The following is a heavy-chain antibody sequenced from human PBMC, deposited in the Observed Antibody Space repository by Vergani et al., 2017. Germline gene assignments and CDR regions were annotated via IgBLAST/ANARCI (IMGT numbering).Heavy chain of an antibody. CDR3: ARVVRGPSDYFDY. Sequence: EVQLVESGGGLVKPGWSLRLSCAASGFTFSSYTMSWVRQAPGKGLEWVSSITSSSSYIYYADSVKGRFTTSRDNAKNSLYLQMNSLRAEDTAVYNCARVVRGPSDYFDYWGQGTLVTVSS. V-gene: IGHV3-21*01. J-gene: IGHJ4*02. CDR1: GFTFSSYT. CDR2: ITSSSSYI. D-gene: IGHD3-10*01.